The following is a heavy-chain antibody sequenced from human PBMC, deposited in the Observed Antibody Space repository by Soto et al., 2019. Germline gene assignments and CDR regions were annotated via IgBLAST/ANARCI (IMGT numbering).Heavy chain of an antibody. CDR2: ISYDGSNK. V-gene: IGHV3-30*18. D-gene: IGHD3-10*01. CDR3: AKDRGSGSYLSLSIDY. CDR1: GFTFSSYG. Sequence: GGSLRLSCAASGFTFSSYGMHWVRQAPGKGLEWVAVISYDGSNKYYADSVKGRFTISRDNSKNTLYLQMNSLRAEDTAVYYCAKDRGSGSYLSLSIDYWGQGTLVTVSS. J-gene: IGHJ4*02.